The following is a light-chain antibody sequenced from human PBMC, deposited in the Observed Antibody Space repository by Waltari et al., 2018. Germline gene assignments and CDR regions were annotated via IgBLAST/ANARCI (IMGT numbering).Light chain of an antibody. J-gene: IGLJ2*01. V-gene: IGLV1-51*01. CDR3: ATWDTSLSGGV. Sequence: QSMLTQPPSVSAAPGQEVTISCSGSTSNIGNNSVSWYQQVPGTAPKLLIYDNDERPSGIPDRFSGSKSGTSATLDITGLQTGDEANYYCATWDTSLSGGVFGGGTKLTVL. CDR2: DND. CDR1: TSNIGNNS.